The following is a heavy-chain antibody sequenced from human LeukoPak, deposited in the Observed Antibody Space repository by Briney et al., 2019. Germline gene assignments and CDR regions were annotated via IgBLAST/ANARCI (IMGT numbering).Heavy chain of an antibody. J-gene: IGHJ4*02. CDR2: IYYSGST. V-gene: IGHV4-30-4*01. Sequence: PSQTLSLTCTVSGGSISSGDYYWSWIRQPPGKGLEWIGYIYYSGSTYYNPSLKSRVTISVDTSKNQFPLKLSSVTAADTAVYYCARHALKLDPIGYWGQGTLVTVSS. CDR3: ARHALKLDPIGY. D-gene: IGHD1-1*01. CDR1: GGSISSGDYY.